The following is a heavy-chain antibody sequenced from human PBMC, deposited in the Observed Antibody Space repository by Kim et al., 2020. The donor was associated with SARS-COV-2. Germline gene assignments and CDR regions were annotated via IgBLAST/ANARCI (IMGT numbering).Heavy chain of an antibody. CDR1: GFTFSSYG. CDR3: AGLIVGPPH. J-gene: IGHJ4*02. CDR2: INSDGSST. Sequence: GGSLRLSCAASGFTFSSYGMHWVRQAPGKGLVWVSQINSDGSSTKYAGSVKGRFTISRDNPKKTLYLQMNNLRGEDTAVYYCAGLIVGPPHWGQGTLVTVSS. V-gene: IGHV3-74*03. D-gene: IGHD1-26*01.